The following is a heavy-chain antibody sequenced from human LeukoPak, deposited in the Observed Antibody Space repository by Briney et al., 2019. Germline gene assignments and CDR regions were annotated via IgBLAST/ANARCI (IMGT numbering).Heavy chain of an antibody. D-gene: IGHD6-19*01. J-gene: IGHJ4*02. CDR1: GYTFNSHG. CDR2: ISCYNGDT. Sequence: ASVKVSCKASGYTFNSHGISWVRQAPGQGLEWMGWISCYNGDTKYAQNLQGRVTMTTDASTSTAYMELRSLRSDDTAVYYCARDPTNTSGWYVYFDYWGQGTLVTVSS. CDR3: ARDPTNTSGWYVYFDY. V-gene: IGHV1-18*01.